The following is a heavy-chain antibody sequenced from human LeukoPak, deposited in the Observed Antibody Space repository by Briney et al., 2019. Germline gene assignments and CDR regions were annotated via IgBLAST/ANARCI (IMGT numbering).Heavy chain of an antibody. CDR2: IRSKANNFAT. Sequence: GGSLRLSCAASGFTFSGAAMHWVRQASGKGLEWVGRIRSKANNFATSYAASVKGRFTISRDDSKNTAYLQMNSLKTEDTAVYYCTSLDYGYYNYFDYWGQGTLVTVSS. D-gene: IGHD3-22*01. V-gene: IGHV3-73*01. CDR3: TSLDYGYYNYFDY. J-gene: IGHJ4*02. CDR1: GFTFSGAA.